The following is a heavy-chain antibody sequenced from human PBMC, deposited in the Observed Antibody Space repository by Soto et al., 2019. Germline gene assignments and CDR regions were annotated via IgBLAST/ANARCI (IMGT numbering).Heavy chain of an antibody. J-gene: IGHJ5*02. CDR2: ISSEGNNK. CDR1: GFTFDSHG. Sequence: QVQLVESGGGAVQPGRSLRLSCAASGFTFDSHGMHWVRQAPGKGLEWVAVISSEGNNKYYADSVKGRFTISRDNFNNILYLQMSSLRAEDTAVYYCAKDLLPNTVTTCGSWDQGTLVTVSS. D-gene: IGHD4-17*01. V-gene: IGHV3-30*18. CDR3: AKDLLPNTVTTCGS.